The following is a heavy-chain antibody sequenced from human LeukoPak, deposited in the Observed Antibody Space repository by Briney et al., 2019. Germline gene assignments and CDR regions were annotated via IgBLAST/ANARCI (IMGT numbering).Heavy chain of an antibody. J-gene: IGHJ4*02. CDR3: ANEGTLTFEN. Sequence: GGSLRLSCAASGFSFQDYTMHWVRQAPGRALEWLSLITRDGGTTFYADSVKGRFTISRDTGKNSLYLQMNNLRTEDTAFYYCANEGTLTFENWGRGTLVTVYS. CDR1: GFSFQDYT. D-gene: IGHD1-14*01. V-gene: IGHV3-43*01. CDR2: ITRDGGTT.